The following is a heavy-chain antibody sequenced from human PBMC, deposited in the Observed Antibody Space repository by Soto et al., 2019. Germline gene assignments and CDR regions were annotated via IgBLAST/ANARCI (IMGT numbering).Heavy chain of an antibody. V-gene: IGHV3-23*01. D-gene: IGHD1-26*01. Sequence: EVQLLESGGGLVQPGGSLRLSCAASGFTLSNYAMHWFRQAPGKGLYWLSTISDNGHSTHYADSVQGRFTISRDDSKNTLYLQMNSLRAEDTAIYYCAKVNSGSYSWLDPWGQGTLVTVSS. CDR1: GFTLSNYA. CDR3: AKVNSGSYSWLDP. CDR2: ISDNGHST. J-gene: IGHJ5*02.